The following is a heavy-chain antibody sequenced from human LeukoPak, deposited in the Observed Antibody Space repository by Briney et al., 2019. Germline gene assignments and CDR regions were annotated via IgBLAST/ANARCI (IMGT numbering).Heavy chain of an antibody. J-gene: IGHJ6*02. D-gene: IGHD2-15*01. CDR3: AKDKYCSGGSCAWFHYHYYGMDV. V-gene: IGHV3-23*01. Sequence: GGSLRLSCAASGFTFSSYAMSWVRQAPGKGLEWVSAISGSGGSTYYADSVKGRFTISRDNSKNTLYLQMNSLRAEDTAVYYCAKDKYCSGGSCAWFHYHYYGMDVWGQGTTVTVSS. CDR2: ISGSGGST. CDR1: GFTFSSYA.